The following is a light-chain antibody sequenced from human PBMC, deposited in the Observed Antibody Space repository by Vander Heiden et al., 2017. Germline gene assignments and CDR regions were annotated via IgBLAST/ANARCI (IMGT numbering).Light chain of an antibody. Sequence: DIQMTQSPSTLSASVGDRVTITCPASQSISSSLAWYQQKPGKAPKLLIYKASSLESGVPSRFSGSGSVTEFTLTISSLQPDDFATYYCHQYNSFSWTFGQGTKVEVK. CDR3: HQYNSFSWT. J-gene: IGKJ1*01. CDR2: KAS. V-gene: IGKV1-5*03. CDR1: QSISSS.